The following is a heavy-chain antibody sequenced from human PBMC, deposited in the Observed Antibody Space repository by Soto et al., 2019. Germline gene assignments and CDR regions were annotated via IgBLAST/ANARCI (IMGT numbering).Heavy chain of an antibody. CDR3: ARRAVAGPSDAFDI. D-gene: IGHD6-19*01. J-gene: IGHJ3*02. V-gene: IGHV3-23*01. Sequence: EVQLLESGGGLVQPGGSLRLSCAASGFTFSSYAMSWVRQAPGKGLEWVSAISGSGGSTYYADSVKGRFTISRDNSKNARDLQMNSLRADDTAVYYCARRAVAGPSDAFDIWGQGKMVTVSS. CDR2: ISGSGGST. CDR1: GFTFSSYA.